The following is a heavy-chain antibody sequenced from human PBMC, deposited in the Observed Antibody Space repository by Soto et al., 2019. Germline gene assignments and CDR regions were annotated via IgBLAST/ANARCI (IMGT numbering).Heavy chain of an antibody. D-gene: IGHD1-26*01. CDR1: GFTFSSYE. V-gene: IGHV3-48*03. CDR3: ARDRKTGMGAYNWFDP. CDR2: ISSSGSTI. Sequence: GGSLRLSCAASGFTFSSYEMNWVRQAPGKGLEWVSYISSSGSTIYYADSVKGRFTISRDNAKNSLYLQMNSLRAEDTAVYYCARDRKTGMGAYNWFDPWGQGTMVTVSS. J-gene: IGHJ5*02.